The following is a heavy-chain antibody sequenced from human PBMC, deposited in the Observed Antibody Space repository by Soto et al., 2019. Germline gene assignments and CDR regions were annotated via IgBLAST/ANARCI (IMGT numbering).Heavy chain of an antibody. CDR1: GNSFTNYW. Sequence: RGESLKISCKGSGNSFTNYWIGWVRQMPGKGLEWMGIIYPADSDTRYSPSFQGQVTISVDKSISTAYLQWSSLKASDTAMYYCAGTSAAGKYYYGMDVWGQGTTVTVSS. D-gene: IGHD6-13*01. CDR3: AGTSAAGKYYYGMDV. V-gene: IGHV5-51*01. CDR2: IYPADSDT. J-gene: IGHJ6*02.